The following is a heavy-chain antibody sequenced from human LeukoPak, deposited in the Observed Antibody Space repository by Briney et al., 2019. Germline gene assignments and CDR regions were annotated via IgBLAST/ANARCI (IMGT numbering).Heavy chain of an antibody. J-gene: IGHJ4*02. V-gene: IGHV3-48*03. D-gene: IGHD5-18*01. CDR3: AKVDTAMLADY. Sequence: GGSLRLSCAASGFTFSSYEMDWVRQAPGKGLEWVSYISSSGSTIYYADSVKGRFTISRDNAKNSLYLQMNSLRAEDTAVYYCAKVDTAMLADYWGQGTLVTVSS. CDR1: GFTFSSYE. CDR2: ISSSGSTI.